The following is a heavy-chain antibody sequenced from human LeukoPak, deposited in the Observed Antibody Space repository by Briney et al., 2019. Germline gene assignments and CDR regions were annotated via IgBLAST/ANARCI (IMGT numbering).Heavy chain of an antibody. D-gene: IGHD5-24*01. J-gene: IGHJ4*02. Sequence: GGSLRLSCAASGFTFSMYGMSWVRQAPGKGLEWVSNILGSGGRTYYADSVKGRFTISRDNSKNTLYLRMNSLRAEDTAMYYCAKDQVAGDGFLLFDHWGQGTLVTVSS. CDR2: ILGSGGRT. CDR3: AKDQVAGDGFLLFDH. CDR1: GFTFSMYG. V-gene: IGHV3-23*01.